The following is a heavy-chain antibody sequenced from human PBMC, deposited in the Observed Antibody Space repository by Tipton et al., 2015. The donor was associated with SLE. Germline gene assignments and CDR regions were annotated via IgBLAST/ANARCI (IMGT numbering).Heavy chain of an antibody. CDR3: ARSPVDYWNGYSA. CDR2: ISGSGDRT. J-gene: IGHJ4*02. CDR1: GFTFSNYS. Sequence: SLRLSCVASGFTFSNYSMSWVRQAPGKGLEWISSISGSGDRTYYKDSVKGRFTISRANSKDSLYLQMNALRAEDTAVYYCARSPVDYWNGYSAWGQGTLVAVSS. V-gene: IGHV3-23*01. D-gene: IGHD3-3*01.